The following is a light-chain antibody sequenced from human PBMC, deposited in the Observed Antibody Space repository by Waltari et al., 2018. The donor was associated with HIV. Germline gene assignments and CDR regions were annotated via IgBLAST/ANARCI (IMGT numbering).Light chain of an antibody. J-gene: IGKJ2*03. CDR2: WAS. CDR1: QSVLDNSNNKNY. CDR3: QQYYSTLYS. V-gene: IGKV4-1*01. Sequence: DIVMTQSPDSLAVSLGERVTITCKSSQSVLDNSNNKNYLAWYQQKPRQPPKLLIYWASTRESGVPDRFSGSGSGTDFTLTISSLQAEDVAVYYCQQYYSTLYSFGQWTKLEIK.